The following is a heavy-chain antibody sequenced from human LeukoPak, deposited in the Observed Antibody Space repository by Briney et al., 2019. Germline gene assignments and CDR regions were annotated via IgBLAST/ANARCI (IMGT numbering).Heavy chain of an antibody. V-gene: IGHV3-33*08. CDR1: GFTFSSYA. CDR2: IWYDGSNK. D-gene: IGHD6-13*01. Sequence: GGSLRLSCAASGFTFSSYAMHWVRQAPGKGLEWVAVIWYDGSNKYYADSVKGRFTISRDNSKNTLYLQMNSLRAEDTAVYYCARLDSSSWGFDPWGQGTLVTVSS. J-gene: IGHJ5*02. CDR3: ARLDSSSWGFDP.